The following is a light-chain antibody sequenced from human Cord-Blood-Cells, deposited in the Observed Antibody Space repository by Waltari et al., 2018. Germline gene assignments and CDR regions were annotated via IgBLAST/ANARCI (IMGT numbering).Light chain of an antibody. Sequence: QLVLTQSPSASASLGASVKLTCTLSSGHSRYALAWHPQQPEKGPRYLMKLNSDGSHSKGDGIPDRFPGSSSGAERYLTISSLQSEDEADYYCQTWGTGIRVFGGGTKLTVL. J-gene: IGLJ3*02. CDR1: SGHSRYA. CDR2: LNSDGSH. CDR3: QTWGTGIRV. V-gene: IGLV4-69*01.